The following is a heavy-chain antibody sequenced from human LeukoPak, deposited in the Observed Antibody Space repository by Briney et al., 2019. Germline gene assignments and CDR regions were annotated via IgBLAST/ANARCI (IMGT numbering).Heavy chain of an antibody. D-gene: IGHD6-13*01. CDR1: GFTFSSYS. V-gene: IGHV3-21*01. CDR3: ASAPDPGVLQQLVN. CDR2: ISSSSSYT. Sequence: PGGSLRLSCAASGFTFSSYSMNWVRQAPGKGLEWVSSISSSSSYTYYADSVKGRFTISRDNAKNSLYLQMNSLRAEDTAVYYCASAPDPGVLQQLVNWGQGTLVTVSS. J-gene: IGHJ4*02.